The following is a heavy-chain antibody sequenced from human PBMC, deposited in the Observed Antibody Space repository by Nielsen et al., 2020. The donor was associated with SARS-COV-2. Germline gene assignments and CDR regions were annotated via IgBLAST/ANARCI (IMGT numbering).Heavy chain of an antibody. J-gene: IGHJ6*02. D-gene: IGHD3/OR15-3a*01. CDR2: INPYSGGT. CDR1: GYIFTDYY. CDR3: ARARATIFVLVMSYGMSV. V-gene: IGHV1-2*06. Sequence: ASVKVSCKASGYIFTDYYIHWARQAPGQGTEWMGRINPYSGGTNYAQKFQGTVTMTRDYSISTVYMELTSDDTAVYYCARARATIFVLVMSYGMSVWGQVTTVAFSS.